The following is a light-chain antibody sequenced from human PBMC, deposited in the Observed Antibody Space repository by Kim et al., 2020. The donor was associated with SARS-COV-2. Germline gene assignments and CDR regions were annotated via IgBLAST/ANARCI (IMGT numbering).Light chain of an antibody. Sequence: QSALTHPVSVSVTPGQSITVYCTGAGSDVGGYNYVSWYQQNPGKAPKLMIYDVSNRPSGVSDRFSGSKFGNAASLNISGLQAEDEADYYCSSYTSSSTLVFGGVTNLSVL. V-gene: IGLV2-14*03. J-gene: IGLJ2*01. CDR3: SSYTSSSTLV. CDR2: DVS. CDR1: GSDVGGYNY.